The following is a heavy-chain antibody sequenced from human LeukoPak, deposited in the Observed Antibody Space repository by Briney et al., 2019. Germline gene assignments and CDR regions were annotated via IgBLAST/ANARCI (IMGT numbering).Heavy chain of an antibody. J-gene: IGHJ6*02. CDR1: GFTFSSYG. CDR2: IRYDGSNK. Sequence: GGSLRLSCAASGFTFSSYGMHWVRQAPGKGLEWVAFIRYDGSNKYYADSVKGRFTISRDNSKNTLYLQMNSLGAEDTAVYYCAKDILTGYYSYYYYYGMDVWGQGTTVTVSS. CDR3: AKDILTGYYSYYYYYGMDV. V-gene: IGHV3-30*02. D-gene: IGHD3-9*01.